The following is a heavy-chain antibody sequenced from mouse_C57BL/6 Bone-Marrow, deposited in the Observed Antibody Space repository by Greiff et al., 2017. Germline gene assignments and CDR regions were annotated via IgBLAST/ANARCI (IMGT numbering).Heavy chain of an antibody. CDR2: IYPGDGDT. Sequence: QVQLKESGPELVKPGASVKISCKASGYAFSSSWMNWVKQRPGTGLEWIGRIYPGDGDTNYNGKFKGKATLTADKSSSTAYMQLSSLTSEDSAVYFCARELWYYYGSSYDYWGQGTTLTVSS. CDR3: ARELWYYYGSSYDY. D-gene: IGHD1-1*01. J-gene: IGHJ2*01. CDR1: GYAFSSSW. V-gene: IGHV1-82*01.